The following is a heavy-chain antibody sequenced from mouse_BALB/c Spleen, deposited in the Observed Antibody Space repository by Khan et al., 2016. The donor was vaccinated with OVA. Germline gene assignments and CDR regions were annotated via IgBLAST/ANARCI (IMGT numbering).Heavy chain of an antibody. V-gene: IGHV3-2*02. CDR2: ISYGGST. D-gene: IGHD1-1*01. CDR1: GYSITSDYA. Sequence: EVQLQESGPGLVKASQSLSLTCTVTGYSITSDYAWDWIRQFPGNKLEWMGYISYGGSTSYNPSLKSRISITRDPSKNQFFLQLNSVTTEDTATYYCARKNYYGYAMDYWGQGTSVTVSS. J-gene: IGHJ4*01. CDR3: ARKNYYGYAMDY.